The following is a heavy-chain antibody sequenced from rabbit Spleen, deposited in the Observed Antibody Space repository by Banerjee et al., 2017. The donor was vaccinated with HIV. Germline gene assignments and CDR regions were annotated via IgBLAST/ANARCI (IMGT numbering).Heavy chain of an antibody. CDR1: GFVFSNYD. Sequence: QLEESGGVLVQPGGFLILSCKASGFVFSNYDVSWVRQAPGKGLEWIGYIKPIFGSTNYAFCMNNRFTISSHNPKNTLYLQLYTLTAADTVSYFCAKIGVFSASSYPYNLWGPGTLVTVS. CDR2: IKPIFGST. CDR3: AKIGVFSASSYPYNL. D-gene: IGHD8-1*01. V-gene: IGHV1S7*01. J-gene: IGHJ4*01.